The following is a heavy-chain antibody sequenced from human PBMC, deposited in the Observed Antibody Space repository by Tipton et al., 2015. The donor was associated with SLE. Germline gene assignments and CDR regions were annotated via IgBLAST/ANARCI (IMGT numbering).Heavy chain of an antibody. CDR3: SRDIQFVGSTEYFHH. V-gene: IGHV3-30*02. CDR2: IRYDGSNK. D-gene: IGHD1-26*01. J-gene: IGHJ1*01. CDR1: GFTFSSYG. Sequence: SLRLSCAASGFTFSSYGMHWVRQAPGKGLEWVAFIRYDGSNKYYADSVKGRFTISRDNSKNTLYLQMNSLRAEDTAVYYCSRDIQFVGSTEYFHHWGQGTLVTVSS.